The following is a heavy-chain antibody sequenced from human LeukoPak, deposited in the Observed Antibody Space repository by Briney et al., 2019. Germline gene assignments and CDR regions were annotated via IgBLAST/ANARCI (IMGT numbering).Heavy chain of an antibody. CDR1: GGSISSGDYY. V-gene: IGHV4-30-4*08. CDR2: IYYSGST. D-gene: IGHD4-23*01. Sequence: PSQTLSLTCTVSGGSISSGDYYWSWIRQPPGKGLEWIGYIYYSGSTYYNPSLKSRVTISVDTSKNQFSLKLSSVPAADTAVYYCARGSGNSGWFDPWGQGTLVTVSS. CDR3: ARGSGNSGWFDP. J-gene: IGHJ5*02.